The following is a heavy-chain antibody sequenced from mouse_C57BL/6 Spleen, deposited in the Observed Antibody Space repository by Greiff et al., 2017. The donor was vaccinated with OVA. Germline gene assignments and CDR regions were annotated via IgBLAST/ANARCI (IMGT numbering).Heavy chain of an antibody. CDR2: IDPSDSET. CDR3: ARYDGHFDY. D-gene: IGHD2-3*01. J-gene: IGHJ2*01. CDR1: GYTFTSYW. V-gene: IGHV1-52*01. Sequence: QVQLQQPGAELVRPGSSVKLSCKASGYTFTSYWMHWVKQRPIQGLEWIGNIDPSDSETPYNQKFKDKATLTVDKSSSTAYMQFSSLTSEDSAIYDCARYDGHFDYWGQGTTLTVSS.